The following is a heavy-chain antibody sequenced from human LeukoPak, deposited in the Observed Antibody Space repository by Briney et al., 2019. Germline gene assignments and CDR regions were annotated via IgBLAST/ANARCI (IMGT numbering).Heavy chain of an antibody. V-gene: IGHV3-7*01. Sequence: ETLSLTCTVSGGSISSGSYYWSWVRQAPGKGLEWVANIKQDGSKKDYVDSVKGRFTISRDNAKNSLYLQMNSLRAEDTAVYYCVRDSSLAGFDPWGHGTLVTVSS. CDR2: IKQDGSKK. D-gene: IGHD6-13*01. J-gene: IGHJ5*02. CDR1: GGSISSGSYY. CDR3: VRDSSLAGFDP.